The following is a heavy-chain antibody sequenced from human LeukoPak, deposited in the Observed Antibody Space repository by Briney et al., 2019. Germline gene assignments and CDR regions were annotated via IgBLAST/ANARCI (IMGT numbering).Heavy chain of an antibody. CDR1: GGSISSSSYY. CDR3: AREYYGSGSYSD. D-gene: IGHD3-10*01. V-gene: IGHV4-39*07. CDR2: IYYSGST. Sequence: SETLSLTCTVSGGSISSSSYYWGWIRQPPGRGLEWIGSIYYSGSTYYNPSLKCRITISIDTSKNQFSLKLSSVTAADTAIYYCAREYYGSGSYSDWGQGTLVTVSS. J-gene: IGHJ4*02.